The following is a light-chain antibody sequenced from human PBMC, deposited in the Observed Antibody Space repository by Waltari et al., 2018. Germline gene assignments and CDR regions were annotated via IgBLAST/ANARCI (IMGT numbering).Light chain of an antibody. CDR3: MQGLHPPLT. Sequence: DIVMTQTPLSLSVPPGQPAAISCKSSQSLLHSDGKTYLFWYLQKPGQSPQLLIYEVPSRFSGVPDRFSGSGLGTDFTLKISRVEAEDVGVYYCMQGLHPPLTFGPGTKVEIK. CDR1: QSLLHSDGKTY. V-gene: IGKV2-29*02. J-gene: IGKJ3*01. CDR2: EVP.